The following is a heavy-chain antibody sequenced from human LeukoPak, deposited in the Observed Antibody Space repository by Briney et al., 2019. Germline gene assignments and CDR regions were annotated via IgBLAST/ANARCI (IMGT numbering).Heavy chain of an antibody. J-gene: IGHJ4*02. CDR2: ISGSGNVT. Sequence: GGSLKLSCVGSGFTFAKYAMTWVREAPGKGLEWVSVISGSGNVTYYAESVKGRFTISRDNSKRTLYLQMDSLRADDTAIYYCAKDRAGANWGQGTPVLVSS. V-gene: IGHV3-23*01. CDR1: GFTFAKYA. CDR3: AKDRAGAN.